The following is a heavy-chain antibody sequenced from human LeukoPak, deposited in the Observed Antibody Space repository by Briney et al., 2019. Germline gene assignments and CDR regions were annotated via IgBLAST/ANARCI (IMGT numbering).Heavy chain of an antibody. Sequence: GASVKVSCKASGYTFTDYYIHWVRQAPGQGLEWMGWIDPNTGGTNFAQKFQGRVTMTRDTSTTTAYMELRSLRSDDTAVYYCAREGSWFDPWGQGTLVTVSS. V-gene: IGHV1-2*02. CDR1: GYTFTDYY. D-gene: IGHD3-10*01. CDR2: IDPNTGGT. J-gene: IGHJ5*02. CDR3: AREGSWFDP.